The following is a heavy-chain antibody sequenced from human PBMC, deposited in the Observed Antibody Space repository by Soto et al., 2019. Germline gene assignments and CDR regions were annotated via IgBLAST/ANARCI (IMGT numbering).Heavy chain of an antibody. D-gene: IGHD6-13*01. CDR2: IYYSGST. CDR3: VRDVAAVGTDWFDP. J-gene: IGHJ5*02. CDR1: GGSISSGDYY. V-gene: IGHV4-30-4*01. Sequence: SETLSLTCTVSGGSISSGDYYWSWIRQPPGKGLEWIGYIYYSGSTYNTPSLKSRLTISVDTSKNQFSLKLTSVTAADTAVYYCVRDVAAVGTDWFDPWGQGTLVTVSS.